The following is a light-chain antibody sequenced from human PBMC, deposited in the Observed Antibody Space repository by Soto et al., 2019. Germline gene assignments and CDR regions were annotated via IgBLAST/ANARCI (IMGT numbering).Light chain of an antibody. Sequence: QSVLTQPPSASGTPGQRVTISCSGSNSNIGSNTVLRYQQLPGTAPKLLIYSTNQRPSGVPDRFSGSKSGTSASLDISGLQSADEADYYCAAWDNRLLWVFGGGTKVTVL. V-gene: IGLV1-44*01. CDR1: NSNIGSNT. CDR3: AAWDNRLLWV. CDR2: STN. J-gene: IGLJ3*02.